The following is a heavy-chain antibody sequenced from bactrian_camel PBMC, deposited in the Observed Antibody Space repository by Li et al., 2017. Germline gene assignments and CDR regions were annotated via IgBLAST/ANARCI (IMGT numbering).Heavy chain of an antibody. J-gene: IGHJ4*01. V-gene: IGHV3S54*01. D-gene: IGHD7*01. CDR2: MYNRLVLKS. CDR1: GKTNVLNC. CDR3: AARSLPGVVPPLAESSYNI. Sequence: HVQLVESGGGSVQAGGSLRLSCAATGKTNVLNCMGWFRQAPGKERKGVAAMYNRLVLKSYYSDSVKDRFTISLDNDKNTLYLQMLSLKPEDTAMYYCAARSLPGVVPPLAESSYNIWGQGTQVTVS.